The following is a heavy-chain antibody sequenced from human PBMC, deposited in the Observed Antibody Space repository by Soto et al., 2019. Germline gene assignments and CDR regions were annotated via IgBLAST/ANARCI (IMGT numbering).Heavy chain of an antibody. CDR3: ARDIGDQTSRWTDAFDI. V-gene: IGHV3-33*01. Sequence: GGSLRLSCAASGFTFSSYGMHWVRQAPGKGLEWVAVIWYDGTNKYYVDSVKGRFTISKDNSKNTLYLQMNSLRAEDTAIYYCARDIGDQTSRWTDAFDIWGRGTMVTVSS. J-gene: IGHJ3*02. D-gene: IGHD6-13*01. CDR2: IWYDGTNK. CDR1: GFTFSSYG.